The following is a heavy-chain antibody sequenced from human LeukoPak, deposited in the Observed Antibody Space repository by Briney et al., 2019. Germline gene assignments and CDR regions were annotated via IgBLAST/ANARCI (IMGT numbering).Heavy chain of an antibody. CDR2: ISGSGGST. D-gene: IGHD3-22*01. Sequence: GGSLRLSCAASGFTFSSYAMSWVRQAPGKGLEWVSAISGSGGSTYYTDSVKGRFTISRDNSKNTLYLQMNSLRAEDTAVYYCAKAHYDSSGYYYAFDYWGQGTLVTVSS. J-gene: IGHJ4*02. CDR3: AKAHYDSSGYYYAFDY. CDR1: GFTFSSYA. V-gene: IGHV3-23*01.